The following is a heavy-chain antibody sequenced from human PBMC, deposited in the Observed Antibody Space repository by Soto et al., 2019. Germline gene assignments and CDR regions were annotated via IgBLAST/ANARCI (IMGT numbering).Heavy chain of an antibody. V-gene: IGHV3-72*01. CDR1: GFTFSDHY. CDR2: IKNKANSYTT. J-gene: IGHJ6*04. D-gene: IGHD2-2*01. CDR3: TRVKLCVSAGCHRVLDV. Sequence: EVQLVESGGGLVQPGGSLRLSCAASGFTFSDHYMDWVRQAPGEGLEWVGRIKNKANSYTTEYAACVEGRFTSSRDDSWNSLFLQMNGLKTENTAVYYGTRVKLCVSAGCHRVLDVWGEGTTVTVSS.